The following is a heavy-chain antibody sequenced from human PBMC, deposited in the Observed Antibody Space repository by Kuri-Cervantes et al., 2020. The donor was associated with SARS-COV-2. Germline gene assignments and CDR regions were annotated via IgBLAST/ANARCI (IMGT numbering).Heavy chain of an antibody. CDR2: VYYSGTT. V-gene: IGHV4-59*01. CDR1: DGSISPYH. D-gene: IGHD3-22*01. Sequence: SETLSLTCTVSDGSISPYHWGWIRQPPGKGLQWIGFVYYSGTTNYSPSLGSRVTMSVDTSKNKFSLNVSSVPAADTAVYYCARVRRGTETYDSSGYYYFDYWGQGMLVNVSS. J-gene: IGHJ4*02. CDR3: ARVRRGTETYDSSGYYYFDY.